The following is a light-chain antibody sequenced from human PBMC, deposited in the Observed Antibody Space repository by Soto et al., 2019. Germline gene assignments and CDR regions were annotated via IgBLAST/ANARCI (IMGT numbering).Light chain of an antibody. Sequence: DIQMTQSPSSLSASVGDRVTITCRASQGIENDLGWYQQKPGKPPNRLIYAASSLPSGVPSRFSGSGSGTEFTLTISSLQPEDFATYYCLQHNTYPWTFGHGTKVEIK. CDR3: LQHNTYPWT. CDR2: AAS. CDR1: QGIEND. V-gene: IGKV1-17*01. J-gene: IGKJ1*01.